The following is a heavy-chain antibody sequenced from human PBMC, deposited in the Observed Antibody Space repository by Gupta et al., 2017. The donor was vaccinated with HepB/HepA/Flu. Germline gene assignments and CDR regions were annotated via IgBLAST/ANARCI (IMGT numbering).Heavy chain of an antibody. CDR2: IIPFFGTA. J-gene: IGHJ6*03. Sequence: VQLVQSGAEVKQPGYSVKVSCTASGGTFSIYATSWVRQVSEHGSGWLGGIIPFFGTANYAQKFQGRVTSTADESTSTAYMELSSLRSEDTAVYYCARVRRSCSSTSCYGGYYYYYYMDVWGKGTTVTVSS. V-gene: IGHV1-69*01. CDR3: ARVRRSCSSTSCYGGYYYYYYMDV. CDR1: GGTFSIYA. D-gene: IGHD2-2*01.